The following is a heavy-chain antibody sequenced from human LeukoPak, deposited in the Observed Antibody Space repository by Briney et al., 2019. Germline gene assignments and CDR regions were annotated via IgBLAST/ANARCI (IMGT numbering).Heavy chain of an antibody. J-gene: IGHJ6*02. V-gene: IGHV1-69*04. Sequence: ASVKVSCKASGGTFSSYAISWVRQAPGQGLEWMGRIIPILGIANYAQKFQGRVTITADKSTSTAYMELSSLRSEDTAVYYCACSRGGYRYYYYGMDVWGQGTTVTVSS. D-gene: IGHD3-22*01. CDR1: GGTFSSYA. CDR3: ACSRGGYRYYYYGMDV. CDR2: IIPILGIA.